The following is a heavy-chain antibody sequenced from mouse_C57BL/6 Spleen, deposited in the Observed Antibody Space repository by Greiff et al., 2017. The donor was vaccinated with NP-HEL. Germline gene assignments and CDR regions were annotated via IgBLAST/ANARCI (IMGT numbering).Heavy chain of an antibody. V-gene: IGHV14-1*01. CDR1: GFNIKDYY. Sequence: EVQLQQSGAELVRPGASVKLSCTASGFNIKDYYMHWVKQRPEQGLEWIGRIDPEDGDTEYAPKFPGKATMTADTYSNTAYLQLSSLTSEDTAVYYCTTMTTVVATPFAYWGQGTLVTVSA. CDR3: TTMTTVVATPFAY. CDR2: IDPEDGDT. J-gene: IGHJ3*01. D-gene: IGHD1-1*01.